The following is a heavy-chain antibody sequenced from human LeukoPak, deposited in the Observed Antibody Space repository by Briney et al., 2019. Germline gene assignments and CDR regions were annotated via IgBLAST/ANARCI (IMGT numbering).Heavy chain of an antibody. CDR2: INPNSGGT. J-gene: IGHJ4*02. CDR1: GYTFTGYY. D-gene: IGHD1-26*01. CDR3: ARVPGAWELRNY. Sequence: ASVKVSCKASGYTFTGYYMHWVRQAPGQGLEWMGWINPNSGGTNYAQKFQGRVTMTRDTSISTAYMELSRLRSDDTAVYYCARVPGAWELRNYWGQGTLVTVSS. V-gene: IGHV1-2*02.